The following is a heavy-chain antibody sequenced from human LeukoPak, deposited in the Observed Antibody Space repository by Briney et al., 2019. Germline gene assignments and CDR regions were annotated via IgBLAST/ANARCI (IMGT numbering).Heavy chain of an antibody. CDR2: ISYDGSNK. D-gene: IGHD2-2*01. CDR3: AREQVVPAAQSDAFDI. Sequence: PGRSLRLSCAASGFTFSSYGMHWVRQAPGKGLEWVAVISYDGSNKYYADSVKGRFTISRDNSKNTLYLQMNSLRAEDTAVYYCAREQVVPAAQSDAFDIWGQGTMVTVSS. V-gene: IGHV3-30*03. CDR1: GFTFSSYG. J-gene: IGHJ3*02.